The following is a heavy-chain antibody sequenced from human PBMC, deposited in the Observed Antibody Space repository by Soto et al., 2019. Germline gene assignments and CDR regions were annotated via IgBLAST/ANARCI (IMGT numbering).Heavy chain of an antibody. CDR2: ISWNSGSI. CDR1: GFTFDDYA. V-gene: IGHV3-9*01. D-gene: IGHD6-13*01. Sequence: DVQLVESGGGLVQPGRSLRLSCAASGFTFDDYAMHWVRQAPGKGLEWVSGISWNSGSIGYADSVKGRFTISRDNAKNSLYLQMNDLRAEDTVLYYCAKDTMYSGSAEYFQHRGQGTLVTVSS. CDR3: AKDTMYSGSAEYFQH. J-gene: IGHJ1*01.